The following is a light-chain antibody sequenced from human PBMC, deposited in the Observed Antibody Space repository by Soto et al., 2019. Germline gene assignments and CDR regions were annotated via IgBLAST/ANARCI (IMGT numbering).Light chain of an antibody. CDR3: SSYTTSSTYV. Sequence: QSALTQPPSVSGSPGQSVAISCTGTSSDVGSYNRVSWYQQPPGTAPKLMIYDVSNRPSGVPDRFSGSKSGNTASLTISGLQAEDEADYYCSSYTTSSTYVFGTGTKGTVL. V-gene: IGLV2-18*02. CDR1: SSDVGSYNR. CDR2: DVS. J-gene: IGLJ1*01.